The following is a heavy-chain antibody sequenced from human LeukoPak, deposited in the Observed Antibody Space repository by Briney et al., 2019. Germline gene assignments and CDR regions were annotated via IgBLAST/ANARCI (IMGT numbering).Heavy chain of an antibody. CDR1: GFTFSSYG. Sequence: WGSLRLSCAASGFTFSSYGMHWVRQAPGKGLEWVAVISYGGSNKYYADSVKGRFTISRDNAKNSLYLQMNSLRAEDTAVYYCARDHNYGDYLGYYYSGMDVWGQGTTVTVSS. V-gene: IGHV3-30*03. J-gene: IGHJ6*02. D-gene: IGHD4-17*01. CDR2: ISYGGSNK. CDR3: ARDHNYGDYLGYYYSGMDV.